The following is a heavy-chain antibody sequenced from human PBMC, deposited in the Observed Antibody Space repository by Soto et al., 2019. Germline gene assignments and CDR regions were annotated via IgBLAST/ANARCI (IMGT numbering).Heavy chain of an antibody. D-gene: IGHD4-17*01. CDR1: GGTFSSYT. V-gene: IGHV1-69*02. Sequence: QVQLVQSGAEVKKPGSSVKVSCKASGGTFSSYTISWVRQAPGQGLEWMGRIIPILGIANYAQKFQGRVTITADKSTSTASMELSSLRAEDTAVYYCVSAEMTTVTTRGYTPFDYWGQGTLVTVSS. CDR2: IIPILGIA. CDR3: VSAEMTTVTTRGYTPFDY. J-gene: IGHJ4*02.